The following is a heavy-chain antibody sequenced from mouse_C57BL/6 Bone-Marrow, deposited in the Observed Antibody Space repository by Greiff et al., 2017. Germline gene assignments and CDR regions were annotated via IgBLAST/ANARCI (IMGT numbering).Heavy chain of an antibody. CDR2: ISYDGSN. V-gene: IGHV3-6*01. Sequence: EVQLKESGPGLVKPSQSLSLTCSVTGYSITSGYYWNWIRQFPGNKLEWMGYISYDGSNNYNPSLKNRISITRDTSKNQFFLKLNSVTTEDTATYYCARGRVAWFAYWGQGTLVTVSA. CDR3: ARGRVAWFAY. CDR1: GYSITSGYY. J-gene: IGHJ3*01.